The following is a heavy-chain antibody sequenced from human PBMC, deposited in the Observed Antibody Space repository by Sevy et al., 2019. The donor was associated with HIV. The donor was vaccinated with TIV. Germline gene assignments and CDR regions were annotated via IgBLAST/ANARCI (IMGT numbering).Heavy chain of an antibody. CDR1: GFTFSSYW. Sequence: GGSLRLSCAASGFTFSSYWMHWVRQAPGKGLEWVANIKQDGSEKYYVDSLKGRFTISRDNAKNSLNLQMNSLRPEDTAVYYCGRAMDVWGQGTTVTVSS. CDR2: IKQDGSEK. V-gene: IGHV3-7*01. J-gene: IGHJ6*02. CDR3: GRAMDV.